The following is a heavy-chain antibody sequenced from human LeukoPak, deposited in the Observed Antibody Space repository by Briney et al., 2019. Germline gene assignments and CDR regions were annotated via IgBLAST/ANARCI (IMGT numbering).Heavy chain of an antibody. CDR2: INHSGST. CDR3: ARGYCSSTSCQGKHYFDY. CDR1: GGSFSGYY. D-gene: IGHD2-2*01. V-gene: IGHV4-34*01. Sequence: SETLSLTCAVYGGSFSGYYWSWIRQPPGKGLEWIGEINHSGSTNYNPSLKSRVTISVDTSKNQFSLKLSSVTAADTAVYYCARGYCSSTSCQGKHYFDYWGQGTLVTVSS. J-gene: IGHJ4*02.